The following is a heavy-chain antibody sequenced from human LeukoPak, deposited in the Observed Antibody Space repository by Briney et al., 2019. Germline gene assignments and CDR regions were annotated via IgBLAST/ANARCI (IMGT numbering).Heavy chain of an antibody. CDR3: AKRGKLGYCSGGSCYSGEYYFDY. J-gene: IGHJ4*02. D-gene: IGHD2-15*01. V-gene: IGHV3-30*02. CDR1: GFTFSSYG. CDR2: IRYDGSNK. Sequence: GGSLRLSCAASGFTFSSYGMHWVRQAPGKGLEWVAFIRYDGSNKYYADSVKGRFTISRDNSKNTLYLQMNSLRAEDTAVYYCAKRGKLGYCSGGSCYSGEYYFDYWGQGTLVTVSS.